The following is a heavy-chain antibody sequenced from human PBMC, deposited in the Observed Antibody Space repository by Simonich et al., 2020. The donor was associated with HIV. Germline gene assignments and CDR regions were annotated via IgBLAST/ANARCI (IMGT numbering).Heavy chain of an antibody. J-gene: IGHJ4*02. D-gene: IGHD3-3*01. CDR3: ARRDRELILYFDY. V-gene: IGHV4-34*01. CDR2: IKHSGST. CDR1: GGSFSGYY. Sequence: QVQLQQWGAGLLKPSETLSLTCAVYGGSFSGYYWSWIRQPPGKGLEWIGEIKHSGSTNYKSSLNSRATISVDKSKNQFSLKLSSVTAADTAIYYCARRDRELILYFDYWGQGNLVTVSS.